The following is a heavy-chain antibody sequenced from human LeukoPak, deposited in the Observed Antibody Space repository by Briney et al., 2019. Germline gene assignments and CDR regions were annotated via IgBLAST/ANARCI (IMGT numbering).Heavy chain of an antibody. D-gene: IGHD3-22*01. CDR2: INHSGST. J-gene: IGHJ4*02. CDR3: AGSGHYYDSSGPIGYFDY. V-gene: IGHV4-34*08. CDR1: GFTFSSYA. Sequence: GSLRLSCAASGFTFSSYAMSWVRQAPGKGLEWIGEINHSGSTNYNPSLKSRVTISVDTSKNQFSLKLSSVTAADTAVYYCAGSGHYYDSSGPIGYFDYWGQGTLVTVSS.